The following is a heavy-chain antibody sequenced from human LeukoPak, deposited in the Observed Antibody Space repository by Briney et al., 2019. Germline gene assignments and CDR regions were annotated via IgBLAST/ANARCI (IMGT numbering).Heavy chain of an antibody. J-gene: IGHJ6*03. V-gene: IGHV3-15*01. Sequence: PGGSLRLSCAASGFTFSNAWMSWVRQAPGKGLEWVGRIKSKTDGGTTDYAAPVKGRFSISRDDSKNTLYLQMNSLKTEDTAVYYCTTDQRTADYYYYMDVWGKGTTVTVSS. CDR3: TTDQRTADYYYYMDV. CDR2: IKSKTDGGTT. D-gene: IGHD1-1*01. CDR1: GFTFSNAW.